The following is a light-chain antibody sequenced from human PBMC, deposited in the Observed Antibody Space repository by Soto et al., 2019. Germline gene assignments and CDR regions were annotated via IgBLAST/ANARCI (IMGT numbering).Light chain of an antibody. J-gene: IGKJ1*01. V-gene: IGKV3-20*01. CDR3: QQYAKAPLT. CDR1: QSVSSSY. Sequence: EIVMTQSPGTLSLSPGERATLSCRASQSVSSSYLAWYQQKPGQAPRLLMYGASSRATGVPDRFSASGSGTDFTLTISRLEPEDFAVYYCQQYAKAPLTFGQGTKVDIK. CDR2: GAS.